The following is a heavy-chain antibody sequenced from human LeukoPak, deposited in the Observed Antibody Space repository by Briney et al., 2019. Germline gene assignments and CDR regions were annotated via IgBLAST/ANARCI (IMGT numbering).Heavy chain of an antibody. CDR2: ISGSGGST. J-gene: IGHJ4*02. CDR1: GFTFDDYA. Sequence: GGSLRLSCAASGFTFDDYAMHWVRQAPGKGLEWVSAISGSGGSTYYADSVKGRFTISRDNSKNTLYLQMNSLRAEDTAVYYCAKDSYPRPYYDSSGYYYGWFGYWGQGTLVTVSS. CDR3: AKDSYPRPYYDSSGYYYGWFGY. D-gene: IGHD3-22*01. V-gene: IGHV3-23*01.